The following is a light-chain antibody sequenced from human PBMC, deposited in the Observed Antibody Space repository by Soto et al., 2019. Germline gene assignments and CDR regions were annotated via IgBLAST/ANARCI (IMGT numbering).Light chain of an antibody. CDR1: QSVSNSH. V-gene: IGKV3-20*01. J-gene: IGKJ1*01. CDR2: GAS. Sequence: EIVLTQSPDTLSLSPGERATLSCRASQSVSNSHLAWYQQKPGQAPRLLIPGASSRATGIPERFSGSGSGTDFTLIISRLEPEDFVLYYCQQYGSSPRTFGQGTKVQIK. CDR3: QQYGSSPRT.